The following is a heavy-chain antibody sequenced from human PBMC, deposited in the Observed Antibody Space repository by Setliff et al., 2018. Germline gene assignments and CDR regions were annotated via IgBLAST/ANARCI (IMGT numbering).Heavy chain of an antibody. Sequence: ASVKVSCKTSGYTFNTFGISWVRRAPGQGLDWMGWISPYNGDTKSTQKFQGRVTMTIDTSTSTAYVEVRSLTSDDTAVYYCARSPPHRGVGQGHYMDVWGIGTTVTVSS. D-gene: IGHD1-26*01. CDR2: ISPYNGDT. J-gene: IGHJ6*03. CDR1: GYTFNTFG. CDR3: ARSPPHRGVGQGHYMDV. V-gene: IGHV1-18*01.